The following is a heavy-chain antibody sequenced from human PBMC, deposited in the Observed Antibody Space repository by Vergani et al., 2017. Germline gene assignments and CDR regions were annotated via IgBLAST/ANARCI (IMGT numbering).Heavy chain of an antibody. J-gene: IGHJ4*02. CDR1: GGTFSSYA. Sequence: QVQLVQSGAEVKKPGASVKVSCKASGGTFSSYAISWVRQAPGQGLEWMGRIIPILGIANYAQKFQGRVTITADKSTSTAYMELSSLRSEDTAVYYCARWRSGSYRHFDYWGQGTLVTVSS. D-gene: IGHD3-3*01. CDR3: ARWRSGSYRHFDY. CDR2: IIPILGIA. V-gene: IGHV1-69*04.